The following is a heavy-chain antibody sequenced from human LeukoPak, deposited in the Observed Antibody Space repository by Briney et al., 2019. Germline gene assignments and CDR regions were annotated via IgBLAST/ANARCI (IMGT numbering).Heavy chain of an antibody. D-gene: IGHD2-21*02. CDR2: IGGSGSST. V-gene: IGHV3-23*01. J-gene: IGHJ4*02. Sequence: GGSLRLSCAASGFTFNNYAMSWVRQAPGKGLEWVSGIGGSGSSTYYAESVKGRFTISRDNSKNTLYLQMNSLRAEDTAAYYCAKAVDDYFFFYCGQGTLVTVSS. CDR1: GFTFNNYA. CDR3: AKAVDDYFFFY.